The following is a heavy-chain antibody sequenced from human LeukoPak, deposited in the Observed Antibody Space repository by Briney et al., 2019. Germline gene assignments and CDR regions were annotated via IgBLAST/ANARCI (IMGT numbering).Heavy chain of an antibody. Sequence: GGSLRLSCAASGFTFSSYGMHWVRQAPGKGLEWVAVISYDGSNKYYADSVEGRFTISRDNSKNTLYLQMNSLRAEDTAVYYCAKQRYYDFWSGFIYGMDVWGQGTTVTVS. CDR1: GFTFSSYG. J-gene: IGHJ6*02. CDR3: AKQRYYDFWSGFIYGMDV. D-gene: IGHD3-3*01. V-gene: IGHV3-30*18. CDR2: ISYDGSNK.